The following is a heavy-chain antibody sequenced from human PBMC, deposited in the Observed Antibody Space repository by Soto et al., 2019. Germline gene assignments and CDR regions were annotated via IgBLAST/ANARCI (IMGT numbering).Heavy chain of an antibody. V-gene: IGHV4-61*01. J-gene: IGHJ3*02. CDR2: IYYSGST. D-gene: IGHD2-21*02. CDR1: GGSVSSGSYY. Sequence: SETLSLTCTVSGGSVSSGSYYWSWIRQPPGKGLEWIGYIYYSGSTNYNPSLKSRVTISVDTSKNQFSLKLSSVTAADTAVYYCARAGAYCGGDCYLKTGAFDIWGQGTMVTVSS. CDR3: ARAGAYCGGDCYLKTGAFDI.